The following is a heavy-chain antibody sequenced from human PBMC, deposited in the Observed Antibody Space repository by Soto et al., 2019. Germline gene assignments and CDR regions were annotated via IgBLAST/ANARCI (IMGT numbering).Heavy chain of an antibody. Sequence: ASVKVSCKASGYTFTSYAMHWVRQAPGQRLEWMGWINAGNGNTKYSQKFQGRVTITRDTSASTAYMELSSLRSEDTAVYYCARDYGLELLWFEFDPWGQGTLVTVSS. CDR3: ARDYGLELLWFEFDP. CDR1: GYTFTSYA. J-gene: IGHJ5*02. V-gene: IGHV1-3*01. D-gene: IGHD3-10*01. CDR2: INAGNGNT.